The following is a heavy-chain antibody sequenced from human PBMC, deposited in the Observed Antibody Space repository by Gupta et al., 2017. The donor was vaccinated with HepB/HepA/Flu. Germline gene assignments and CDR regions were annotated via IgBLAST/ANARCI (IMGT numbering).Heavy chain of an antibody. CDR1: GYTFRYSG. J-gene: IGHJ4*02. V-gene: IGHV3-21*01. Sequence: EVPLVEAGGGLHEHGGSLRFPCAVPGYTFRYSGMNWVRQVAGKGLEWVSSISNSGSYIYYAASLKGRFTISRDNAKNSLFLLMNNLGAEDTAIYYCARESGRYGLLPIDYWGPGTLVTVSS. D-gene: IGHD1-26*01. CDR2: ISNSGSYI. CDR3: ARESGRYGLLPIDY.